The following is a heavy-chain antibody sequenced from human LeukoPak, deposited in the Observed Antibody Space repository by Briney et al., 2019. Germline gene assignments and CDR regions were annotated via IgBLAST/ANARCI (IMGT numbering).Heavy chain of an antibody. J-gene: IGHJ4*02. CDR3: ARLVPAATLKFDY. D-gene: IGHD2-15*01. CDR2: IYYSGST. V-gene: IGHV4-59*08. Sequence: PSETLSLTCTVSGGSISSYYWSWIRQPPGKGLEWIGYIYYSGSTNYNPSLKSRVTISVDTSKNQFSLKLSSVTAADTAVYYCARLVPAATLKFDYWGQGTLVTVSS. CDR1: GGSISSYY.